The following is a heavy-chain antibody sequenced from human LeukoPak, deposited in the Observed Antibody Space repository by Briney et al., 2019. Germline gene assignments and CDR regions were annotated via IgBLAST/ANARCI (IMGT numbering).Heavy chain of an antibody. CDR3: ARGGAYPYYYDSSGYPLPAHPVDY. Sequence: ASVKVSCKASGYTFTSYGISWVRQAPGQGLEWMGWISAYNGNTNYAQKLQGRVTMTTDTSTSTAYMELRSLRSDDTAVYYCARGGAYPYYYDSSGYPLPAHPVDYWGQGTLVTVSS. J-gene: IGHJ4*02. D-gene: IGHD3-22*01. V-gene: IGHV1-18*01. CDR2: ISAYNGNT. CDR1: GYTFTSYG.